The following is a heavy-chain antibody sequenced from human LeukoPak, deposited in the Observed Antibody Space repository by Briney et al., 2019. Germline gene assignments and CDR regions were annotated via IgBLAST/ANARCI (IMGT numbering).Heavy chain of an antibody. V-gene: IGHV3-23*01. CDR3: AKDQGRYGSGSYGDY. CDR2: ISGSGGST. Sequence: SCKASGGTFSSYAMSWVRQAPGKGLEWVSAISGSGGSTYYADSVKGRFTISRDNSKNTLYLQMNSLRAEDTAVYYCAKDQGRYGSGSYGDYWGQGTLVTVSS. J-gene: IGHJ4*02. D-gene: IGHD3-10*01. CDR1: GGTFSSYA.